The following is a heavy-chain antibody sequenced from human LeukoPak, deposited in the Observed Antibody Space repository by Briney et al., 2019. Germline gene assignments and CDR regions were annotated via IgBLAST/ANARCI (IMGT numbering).Heavy chain of an antibody. Sequence: PGGSLRLSCAASGFTVSYNFMSWVRQAPGKGLAWVSVIHNSGSTFYADSVRGRFTISRDNSKNTLYLQMNSLRAEDTAVYYCAREDYVFWTGYFRFRGATRFDPWGQGTLVTVSS. CDR2: IHNSGST. J-gene: IGHJ5*02. CDR3: AREDYVFWTGYFRFRGATRFDP. CDR1: GFTVSYNF. D-gene: IGHD3-3*01. V-gene: IGHV3-66*01.